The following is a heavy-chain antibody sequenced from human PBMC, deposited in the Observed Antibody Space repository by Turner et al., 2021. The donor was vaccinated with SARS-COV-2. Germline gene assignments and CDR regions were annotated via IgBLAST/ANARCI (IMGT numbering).Heavy chain of an antibody. CDR3: ARDLGGTSSLGGYFDY. CDR2: IYSGGST. D-gene: IGHD2-2*01. CDR1: GFNVSSNY. V-gene: IGHV3-66*02. J-gene: IGHJ4*02. Sequence: EVQLVESGGCLVQPGGSLRLSCPASGFNVSSNYMNWVRQAPGKGLEWVSVIYSGGSTYYADSVKGRFTISRDNSKNTLYLQMNSLRAEDTALYYCARDLGGTSSLGGYFDYWGQGTLVTVSS.